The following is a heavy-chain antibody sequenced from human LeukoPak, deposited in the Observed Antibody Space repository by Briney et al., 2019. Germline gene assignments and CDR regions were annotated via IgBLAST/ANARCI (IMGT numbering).Heavy chain of an antibody. CDR3: ARYTVARRYFDY. V-gene: IGHV4-61*02. CDR2: IYTSGST. D-gene: IGHD6-19*01. Sequence: SETLSLTCTLSGGSIGSDTYYWTWIRQPAGKGLEWIGRIYTSGSTNYNPSLKSRVTISVDTSKNQFSLKLSSVTAADTAVYYCARYTVARRYFDYWGQGTLVTVSS. CDR1: GGSIGSDTYY. J-gene: IGHJ4*02.